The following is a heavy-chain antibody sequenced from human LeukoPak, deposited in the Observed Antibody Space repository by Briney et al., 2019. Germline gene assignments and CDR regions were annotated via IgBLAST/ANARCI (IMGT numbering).Heavy chain of an antibody. CDR3: ARVVEMATIRGAFAI. CDR1: GGTFSSYA. Sequence: SVKVSCKASGGTFSSYAISWVRQAPGQGLEWMGRIIPIFGTANYAQKFQGRVTITTDESTSTAYMELSSLRSEDTAVYYCARVVEMATIRGAFAIWGQGTMVTVSS. J-gene: IGHJ3*02. D-gene: IGHD5-24*01. CDR2: IIPIFGTA. V-gene: IGHV1-69*05.